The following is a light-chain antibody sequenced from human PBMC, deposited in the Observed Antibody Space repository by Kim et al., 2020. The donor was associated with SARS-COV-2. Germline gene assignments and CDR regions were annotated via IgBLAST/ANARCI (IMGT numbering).Light chain of an antibody. V-gene: IGLV2-14*03. J-gene: IGLJ1*01. Sequence: QSALTQPASVSGSPGQSITISCTGTSRDVGGYNYVSWYQQHPGEAPQLMIYNVNKRPSGVSNRFSGSKSGNTASLTISWLQAEDEADYYCSSYAISISNYVFGTGTKVTAL. CDR1: SRDVGGYNY. CDR2: NVN. CDR3: SSYAISISNYV.